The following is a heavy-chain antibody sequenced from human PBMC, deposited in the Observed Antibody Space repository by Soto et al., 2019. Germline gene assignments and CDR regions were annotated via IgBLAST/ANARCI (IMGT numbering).Heavy chain of an antibody. CDR2: INHSGST. CDR1: GGSFSGYY. D-gene: IGHD5-18*01. V-gene: IGHV4-34*01. J-gene: IGHJ1*01. CDR3: ARSQGYSYGYGYFHH. Sequence: PSETLSLTCAVYGGSFSGYYWSWIRQPPGKGLEWIGEINHSGSTNYNPSLKSRVTISVDTSKNQFSLKLSSVTAADTAVYCCARSQGYSYGYGYFHHWGQGTLVTVSS.